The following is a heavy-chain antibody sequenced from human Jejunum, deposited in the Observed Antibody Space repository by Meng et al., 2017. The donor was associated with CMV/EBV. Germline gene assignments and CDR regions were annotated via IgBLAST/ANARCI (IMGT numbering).Heavy chain of an antibody. J-gene: IGHJ4*02. CDR1: SFSSYY. CDR2: VYTSGST. V-gene: IGHV4-4*08. D-gene: IGHD6-19*01. Sequence: SFSSYYWTWIRQPPGKRLEWIGYVYTSGSTKYNPSLKSRVTISIDTSKNQFSLKLSSVTAADTAVYYCARGAGIEVADWGRHCDYWGQGTLVTVSS. CDR3: ARGAGIEVADWGRHCDY.